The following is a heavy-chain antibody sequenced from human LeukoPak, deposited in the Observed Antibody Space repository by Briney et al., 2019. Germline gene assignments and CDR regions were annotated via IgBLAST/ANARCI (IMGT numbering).Heavy chain of an antibody. J-gene: IGHJ4*02. V-gene: IGHV7-4-1*02. CDR2: INTNTGNP. D-gene: IGHD2-2*03. Sequence: ASVKVSCKASGYSFTTFAMNWVRQAPGQGLEWMGWINTNTGNPTYAQDFTGRFVFSLDTSVTTTFLEISSLKAEDTAIYYCARSSWILQSSDFWGQGTLVTVSS. CDR3: ARSSWILQSSDF. CDR1: GYSFTTFA.